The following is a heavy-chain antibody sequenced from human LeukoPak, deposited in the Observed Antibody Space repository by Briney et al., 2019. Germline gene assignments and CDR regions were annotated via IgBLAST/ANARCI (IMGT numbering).Heavy chain of an antibody. V-gene: IGHV3-30*02. J-gene: IGHJ4*02. D-gene: IGHD3-10*01. CDR3: AIIPLGGRFDY. CDR2: IRSDGSNT. CDR1: GFTFSNAW. Sequence: GGSLRLSCAASGFTFSNAWMSWVRQAPGQGLEWVAFIRSDGSNTYYGDSVKGRFTISRDNSKKILHLQMNSLRPGDTALYYCAIIPLGGRFDYWGQGTLVIVSS.